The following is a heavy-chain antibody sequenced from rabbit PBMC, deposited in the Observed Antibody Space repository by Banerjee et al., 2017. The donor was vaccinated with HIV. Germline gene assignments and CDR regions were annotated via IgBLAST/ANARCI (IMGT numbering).Heavy chain of an antibody. CDR1: GFSFSSSYW. J-gene: IGHJ4*01. CDR3: ARDSRVAVGGGDFATTGFTL. CDR2: IYAGSNGST. Sequence: QSLEESGGDLVKPGASLTLTCTASGFSFSSSYWICWVRQAPGKGLEWIACIYAGSNGSTYYASWAKGRFTISKTSSTTVTLQMTSLTAADTATYFCARDSRVAVGGGDFATTGFTLWGQGTLVTVS. D-gene: IGHD5-1*01. V-gene: IGHV1S40*01.